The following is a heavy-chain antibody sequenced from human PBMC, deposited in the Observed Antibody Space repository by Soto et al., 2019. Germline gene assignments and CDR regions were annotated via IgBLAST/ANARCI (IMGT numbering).Heavy chain of an antibody. Sequence: SETLSLTCAVYGGSFSGYYWSWIRQPPGKGLEWIGEINHSGSTNYNPSLKSRVTISVDTSKNQFSLKLSSVTAADTAVYYCAPTPTRDYSNFRGNYYYGMDVWGQGTTVTVSS. V-gene: IGHV4-34*01. CDR1: GGSFSGYY. J-gene: IGHJ6*02. D-gene: IGHD4-4*01. CDR3: APTPTRDYSNFRGNYYYGMDV. CDR2: INHSGST.